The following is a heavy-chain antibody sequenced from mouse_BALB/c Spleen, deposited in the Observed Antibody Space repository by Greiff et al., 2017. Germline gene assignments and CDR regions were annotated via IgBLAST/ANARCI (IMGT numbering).Heavy chain of an antibody. V-gene: IGHV10-1*02. CDR1: GFTFNTYA. J-gene: IGHJ4*01. CDR3: VRQWEFITTAVYAMDY. D-gene: IGHD1-2*01. Sequence: EVQGVESGGGLVQPKGSLKLSCAASGFTFNTYAMNWVRQAPGKGLEWVARIRSKSNNYATYYADSVKDRFTISRDDSQSMLYLQMNNLKTEDTAMYYCVRQWEFITTAVYAMDYWGQGTSVTVSS. CDR2: IRSKSNNYAT.